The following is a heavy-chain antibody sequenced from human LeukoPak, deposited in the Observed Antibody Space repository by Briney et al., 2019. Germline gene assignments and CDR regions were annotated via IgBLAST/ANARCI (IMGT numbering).Heavy chain of an antibody. CDR2: IRYDGSNK. J-gene: IGHJ4*02. CDR1: GFTFSSYG. V-gene: IGHV3-30*02. Sequence: PGGSLRLSCAASGFTFSSYGMHWVRQAPGKGLEWVAFIRYDGSNKYYADSVKGRFTISRDNSKNTLYLQMNSLRAEDTAVYYCAKYRREYSSGWYLDYWGQGTLVTVSS. CDR3: AKYRREYSSGWYLDY. D-gene: IGHD6-19*01.